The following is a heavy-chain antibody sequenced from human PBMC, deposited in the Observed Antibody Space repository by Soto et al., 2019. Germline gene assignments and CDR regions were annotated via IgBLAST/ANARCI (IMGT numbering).Heavy chain of an antibody. CDR1: GYTFTSYG. CDR3: ARDAAMGRFDY. D-gene: IGHD1-26*01. V-gene: IGHV1-18*01. CDR2: ISAYNGNP. Sequence: QVQLVQSGAEVKKPGASVKVSCKASGYTFTSYGINWVRQAPGQGLEGMGWISAYNGNPNYAQKLQGRVTMTTDTTTSTGYLEMRGQRYEDTVVYYCARDAAMGRFDYWGQVTLVT. J-gene: IGHJ4*02.